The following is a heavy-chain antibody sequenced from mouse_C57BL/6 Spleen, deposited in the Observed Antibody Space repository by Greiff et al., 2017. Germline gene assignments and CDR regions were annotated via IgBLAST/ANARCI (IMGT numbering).Heavy chain of an antibody. D-gene: IGHD1-1*01. Sequence: QVQLQQPGAELVKPGASVKLSCKASGYTFTSYWMQWVKQRPGQGLEWIGEIDPSDSYTNYNQKFKGKATLTVDTSSSTAYMQLSSLTSDDSAVYYCARTNGSSYPYWYYDGWGTGTTVTVSS. CDR3: ARTNGSSYPYWYYDG. J-gene: IGHJ1*03. CDR1: GYTFTSYW. V-gene: IGHV1-50*01. CDR2: IDPSDSYT.